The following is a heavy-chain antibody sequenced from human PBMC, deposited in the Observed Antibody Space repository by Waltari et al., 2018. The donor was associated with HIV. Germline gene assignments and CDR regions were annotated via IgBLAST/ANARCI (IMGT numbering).Heavy chain of an antibody. J-gene: IGHJ5*02. CDR2: ISGYTGQT. V-gene: IGHV1-18*01. CDR3: ATTGSPRT. CDR1: HYNLARYG. Sequence: QVQLVQSVADVKKPGASVKVSCTTSHYNLARYGIVWLRQAPGQGPEWIGWISGYTGQTSYEDRVQDRVTVTTDTATATAYLELRRLKSDDTAVYYCATTGSPRTWGQGTKVTVSP. D-gene: IGHD1-1*01.